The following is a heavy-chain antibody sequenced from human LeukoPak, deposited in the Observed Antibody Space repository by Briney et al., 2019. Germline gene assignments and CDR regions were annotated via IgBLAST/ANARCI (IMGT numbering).Heavy chain of an antibody. J-gene: IGHJ4*02. D-gene: IGHD3-10*01. CDR3: ARGRLGGSGSYYNVLDY. V-gene: IGHV4-59*01. Sequence: SETLSLTCTVSGGTISSYYWNWIRQPPGKGLEWIGYIHDSGSTKYNPSLKSRVAISVDTSKNQFSLKLSSVTAADTAVYYCARGRLGGSGSYYNVLDYWGQGTLVTVSS. CDR1: GGTISSYY. CDR2: IHDSGST.